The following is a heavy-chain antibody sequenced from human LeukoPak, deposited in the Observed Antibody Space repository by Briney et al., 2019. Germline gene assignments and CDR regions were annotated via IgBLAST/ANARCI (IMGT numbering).Heavy chain of an antibody. CDR1: GGSISSSSYY. D-gene: IGHD4-17*01. CDR2: IYHSGST. CDR3: ASQTGDYGDFDY. V-gene: IGHV4-39*07. Sequence: SETLSLTCTVSGGSISSSSYYGGWIRQPPGKGLEWIGYIYHSGSTYYNPSLKSRVTISVDRSKNQFSLKLSSVTAADTAVYYCASQTGDYGDFDYWGQGTLVTVSS. J-gene: IGHJ4*02.